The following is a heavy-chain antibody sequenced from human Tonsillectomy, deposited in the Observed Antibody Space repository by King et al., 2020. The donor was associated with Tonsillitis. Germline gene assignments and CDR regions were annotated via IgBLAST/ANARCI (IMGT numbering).Heavy chain of an antibody. Sequence: VQLVESGAEVKEPGESLKISCQGSGYSFTNYWIGWVRQMPGKGLEWMGIIHPGDSDTRYSPSFQGQVTISADTSINTAYLQWSTLKASDTAMYYCVRRLYYYGVGGHCFEYGGQGTLVTVSS. CDR3: VRRLYYYGVGGHCFEY. V-gene: IGHV5-51*01. J-gene: IGHJ4*02. CDR2: IHPGDSDT. CDR1: GYSFTNYW. D-gene: IGHD3-10*01.